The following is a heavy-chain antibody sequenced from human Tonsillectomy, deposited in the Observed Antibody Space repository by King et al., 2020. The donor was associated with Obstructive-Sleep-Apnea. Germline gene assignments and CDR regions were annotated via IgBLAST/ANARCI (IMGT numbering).Heavy chain of an antibody. D-gene: IGHD2-15*01. CDR2: FDPEDGET. CDR1: GYTLTELS. J-gene: IGHJ5*02. V-gene: IGHV1-24*01. Sequence: QLVQSGAEVKKPGASVKVSCKVSGYTLTELSMHWVRQAPGKGLEWMGGFDPEDGETIYAQKFQGRVTMTEDTSTDTAYMELSSLGSEDTAVYYCATRGIYCSGGSCYYRNWFDPWGQGTLVTVSS. CDR3: ATRGIYCSGGSCYYRNWFDP.